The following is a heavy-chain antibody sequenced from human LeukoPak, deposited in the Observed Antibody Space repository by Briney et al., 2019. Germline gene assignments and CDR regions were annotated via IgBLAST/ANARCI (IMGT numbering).Heavy chain of an antibody. CDR3: AREALGYNYDFPNGGYYYMDV. CDR1: GYTFTGYY. D-gene: IGHD3-3*01. CDR2: INPNSGGT. J-gene: IGHJ6*03. V-gene: IGHV1-2*02. Sequence: ASVKVSCKASGYTFTGYYMHWVRQAPGQGLEWMGWINPNSGGTNYAQKFQGRVTMTRDTSISTAYMELSSLRSEDTAVYYCAREALGYNYDFPNGGYYYMDVWGKGTTVTVSS.